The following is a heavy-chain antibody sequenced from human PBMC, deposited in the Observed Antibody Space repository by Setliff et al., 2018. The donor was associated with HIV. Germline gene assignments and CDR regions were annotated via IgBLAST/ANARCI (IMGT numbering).Heavy chain of an antibody. CDR2: IYTSGST. CDR3: ARGRDYVLGNYHYTGGGAFDV. J-gene: IGHJ3*01. V-gene: IGHV4-4*07. CDR1: GGSLSSYY. Sequence: PSETLSLTCTVSGGSLSSYYWSWIRQPAGKGLEWIGRIYTSGSTYYNPSLKSRLTISVDTSKNQFSVRLSSVTAADTAVYYCARGRDYVLGNYHYTGGGAFDVWGQGTMVTVSS. D-gene: IGHD3-16*02.